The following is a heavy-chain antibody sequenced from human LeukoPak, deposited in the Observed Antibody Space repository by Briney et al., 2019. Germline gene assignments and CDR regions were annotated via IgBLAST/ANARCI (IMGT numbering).Heavy chain of an antibody. CDR1: GYTFTSYD. Sequence: ASVKVSYKASGYTFTSYDINWVRQATGQGLEWMGWMNPNSGNTGYAQKFQGRVTITRNTSISTAYMELSSLRSEDTAVYYCARQLRFLEWLAQDAFDIWGQGTMVTVSS. V-gene: IGHV1-8*01. CDR3: ARQLRFLEWLAQDAFDI. D-gene: IGHD3-3*01. J-gene: IGHJ3*02. CDR2: MNPNSGNT.